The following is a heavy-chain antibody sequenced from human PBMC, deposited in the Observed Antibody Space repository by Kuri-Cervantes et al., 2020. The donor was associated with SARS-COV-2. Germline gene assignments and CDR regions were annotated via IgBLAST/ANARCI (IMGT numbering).Heavy chain of an antibody. Sequence: SVKVSCKASGGTFSGYTISWVRQAPGQGLEWMGGIIPIFGTANYAQKFQGRVTITADESTSTVYMELTSLRSDDTAMYYCARDCSGTDCNVIVYALSDWGQGTLVTVSS. CDR1: GGTFSGYT. CDR2: IIPIFGTA. V-gene: IGHV1-69*13. CDR3: ARDCSGTDCNVIVYALSD. D-gene: IGHD2-8*01. J-gene: IGHJ4*02.